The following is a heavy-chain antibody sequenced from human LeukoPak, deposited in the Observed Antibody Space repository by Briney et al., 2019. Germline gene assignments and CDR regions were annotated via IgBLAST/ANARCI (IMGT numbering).Heavy chain of an antibody. CDR3: ARVSTSCYELDF. Sequence: EASVKVSRKASGYTFTSYGISWVRQPPGQGLEWMGWISAYNGNTNYAQKLQGRVTMTTDTSTSTAYMELRSLRSDDTAVYYCARVSTSCYELDFWGQGTLVTVSS. CDR2: ISAYNGNT. J-gene: IGHJ4*02. V-gene: IGHV1-18*04. CDR1: GYTFTSYG. D-gene: IGHD2-2*01.